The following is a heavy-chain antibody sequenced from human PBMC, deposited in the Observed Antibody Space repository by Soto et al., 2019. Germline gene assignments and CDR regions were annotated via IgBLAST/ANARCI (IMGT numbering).Heavy chain of an antibody. CDR2: IYPSDSDT. V-gene: IGHV5-51*01. D-gene: IGHD3-3*01. Sequence: GESLKISCKGSGYSLSGYWIAWVRQTPGKGLEWLGIIYPSDSDTRYSPSFRGQVAISADKSLNTAYLQWSSLKASDTAMYYCARHYDFWSGYIIDYWGQGTLVTVSS. J-gene: IGHJ4*02. CDR3: ARHYDFWSGYIIDY. CDR1: GYSLSGYW.